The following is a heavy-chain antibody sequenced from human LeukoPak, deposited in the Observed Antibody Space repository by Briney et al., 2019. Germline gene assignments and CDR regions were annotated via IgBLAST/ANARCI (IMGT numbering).Heavy chain of an antibody. D-gene: IGHD5-12*01. Sequence: GGSLRLSCAASGFTFSSYAMSWVRQAPGKGLEWGSAISGSGGGTYYADSVKGRFTISRDNSKNTLYLQMNSLRAEDTAVYYCAKDFEHSGYAGFDYWGQGTLVTVSS. V-gene: IGHV3-23*01. CDR1: GFTFSSYA. J-gene: IGHJ4*02. CDR3: AKDFEHSGYAGFDY. CDR2: ISGSGGGT.